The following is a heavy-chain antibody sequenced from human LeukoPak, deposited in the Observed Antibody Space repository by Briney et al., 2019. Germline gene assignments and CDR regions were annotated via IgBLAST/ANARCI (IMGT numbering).Heavy chain of an antibody. V-gene: IGHV3-21*01. CDR1: GFTFSTFA. CDR2: ISSSSSYI. CDR3: ARAMTTVTLGY. J-gene: IGHJ4*02. D-gene: IGHD4-17*01. Sequence: PGGSLRLSCIGSGFTFSTFAMHWVRQAPGKGLEWVSSISSSSSYIYYADSVKGRFTISRDNAKNSLYLQMNSLRAEDTAVYYCARAMTTVTLGYWGQGTLVTVSS.